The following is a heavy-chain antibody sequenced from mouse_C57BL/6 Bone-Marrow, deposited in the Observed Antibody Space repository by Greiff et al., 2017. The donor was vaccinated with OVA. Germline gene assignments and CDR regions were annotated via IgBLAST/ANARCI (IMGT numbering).Heavy chain of an antibody. CDR1: GYTSTSYG. CDR3: ARLTYHGSPKPNFDP. Sequence: QVQLKESGAELARPGAPVKLSCNASGYTSTSYGISWVKQRTGQGLEWIGEIYPRSGNTYYNEKFKGKATLTADKSSSTAYMELRSLTSEDSAVYFCARLTYHGSPKPNFDPCGPGTTLPVSS. V-gene: IGHV1-81*01. D-gene: IGHD1-1*01. CDR2: IYPRSGNT. J-gene: IGHJ2*01.